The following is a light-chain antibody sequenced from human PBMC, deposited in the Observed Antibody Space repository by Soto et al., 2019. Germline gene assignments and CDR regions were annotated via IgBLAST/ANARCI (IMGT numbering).Light chain of an antibody. CDR1: QTISSN. CDR2: GAS. V-gene: IGKV3-15*01. CDR3: QQYDNWPPQYT. Sequence: EIVMTQSPATLSVSPGERITVSCRASQTISSNLAWYQQKPGQAPRLLIHGASSRASGVPDRFRGSGSGTDFTLNISSLQFADFAVYYCQQYDNWPPQYTFSQGTKLQIK. J-gene: IGKJ2*01.